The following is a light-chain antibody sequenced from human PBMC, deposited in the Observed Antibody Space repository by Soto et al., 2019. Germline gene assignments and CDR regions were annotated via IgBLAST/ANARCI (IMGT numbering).Light chain of an antibody. J-gene: IGKJ2*01. CDR3: QQYNSYSYT. V-gene: IGKV1-5*01. CDR2: GAS. CDR1: QTISTW. Sequence: DIQMTQSPSTLSASVGDRVTLTCRDCQTISTWLAWYQQKPGKATKLLIYGASSLQTGVPSRFSGSGSGTEFTLTISSLQPDDFATYYCQQYNSYSYTFGQGTKLEIK.